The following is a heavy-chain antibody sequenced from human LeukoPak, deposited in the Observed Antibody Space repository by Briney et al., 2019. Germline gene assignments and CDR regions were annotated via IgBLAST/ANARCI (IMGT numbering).Heavy chain of an antibody. D-gene: IGHD3-3*01. Sequence: ASVKVSCKASGYTFTDFYLHWVRQAPGQGLEWMGWINTNSGDTNYAQKFQARFTMTRDTSINTAYMELSGLKSDDTAVYFCARENPGVPFDYWGQGTLVTVSS. CDR1: GYTFTDFY. CDR2: INTNSGDT. V-gene: IGHV1-2*02. J-gene: IGHJ4*02. CDR3: ARENPGVPFDY.